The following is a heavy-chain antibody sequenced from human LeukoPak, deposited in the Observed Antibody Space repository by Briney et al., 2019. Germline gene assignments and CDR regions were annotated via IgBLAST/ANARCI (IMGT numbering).Heavy chain of an antibody. CDR3: ARVGNWCDP. CDR1: GGSISISNW. V-gene: IGHV4-4*02. CDR2: IYHRGIT. J-gene: IGHJ5*02. Sequence: SGTLSLTCAVSGGSISISNWGGCVRQSPGKGLQWIGDIYHRGITNYNPSLKSRVTMSVDKSKNHCSRKLSSVTAADTAVYYGARVGNWCDPWGQGTLVTVSS.